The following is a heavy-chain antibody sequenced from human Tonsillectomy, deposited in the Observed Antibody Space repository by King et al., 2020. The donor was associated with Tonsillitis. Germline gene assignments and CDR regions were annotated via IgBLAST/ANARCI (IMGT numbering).Heavy chain of an antibody. CDR3: AKDQSYYYDSSGALDY. D-gene: IGHD3-22*01. CDR1: GFTFSSYA. CDR2: ISGSGGST. J-gene: IGHJ4*02. Sequence: VQLVESGGGLVQPGGSLRLSCAASGFTFSSYAMSWVRQAPGKGLEWVSGISGSGGSTYHADSVKGRLTISRDNSKNTLYVQMKSLRAEDTAVYYCAKDQSYYYDSSGALDYWGQGTLVTVSS. V-gene: IGHV3-23*04.